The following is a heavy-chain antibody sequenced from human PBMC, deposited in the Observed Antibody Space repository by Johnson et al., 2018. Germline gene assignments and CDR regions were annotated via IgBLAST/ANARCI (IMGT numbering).Heavy chain of an antibody. CDR1: GFTFSSYA. CDR3: AKATQRAYYYYYGMDV. CDR2: ISYDGSNK. Sequence: QVQLVESGGGVVQPGRSLRLSCAASGFTFSSYAMHWVRQAPGKGLEWVAVISYDGSNKYYADSVKGRFTISRDNSKNTLYLQMNSLRDEDTAVYYCAKATQRAYYYYYGMDVWGQGTTVTFSS. J-gene: IGHJ6*02. D-gene: IGHD1-1*01. V-gene: IGHV3-30*04.